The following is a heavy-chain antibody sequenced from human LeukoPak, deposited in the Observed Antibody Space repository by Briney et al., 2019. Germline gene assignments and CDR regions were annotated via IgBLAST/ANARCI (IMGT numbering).Heavy chain of an antibody. CDR2: VGGGNSIT. D-gene: IGHD1-1*01. J-gene: IGHJ4*02. Sequence: GGSLRLSCAASGFTFSTYAMSWVRQAPGKGLEWVSAVGGGNSITCYTDSVKGRFTISRDNSKNTVYLQMNSLRAEDTAVYYCAKGFWRYLDYWGQGTLVTVSS. CDR1: GFTFSTYA. CDR3: AKGFWRYLDY. V-gene: IGHV3-23*01.